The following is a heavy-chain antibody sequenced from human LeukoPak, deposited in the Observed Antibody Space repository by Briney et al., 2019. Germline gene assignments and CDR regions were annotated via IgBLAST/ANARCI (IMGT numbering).Heavy chain of an antibody. D-gene: IGHD2-2*01. Sequence: ASVKVSCKASGGTFSSYAISWVRQAPGQGLEWMGWISAYNGNTNYAQKLQGRVTMTIDTSTSTAYMELRSLRSDDTAVYYCARDRYSDCSSTSCYWYFDYWGQGTLVTVSS. CDR3: ARDRYSDCSSTSCYWYFDY. V-gene: IGHV1-18*01. J-gene: IGHJ4*02. CDR1: GGTFSSYA. CDR2: ISAYNGNT.